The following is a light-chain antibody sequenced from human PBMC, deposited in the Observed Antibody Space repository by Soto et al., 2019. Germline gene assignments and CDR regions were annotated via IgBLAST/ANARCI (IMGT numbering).Light chain of an antibody. V-gene: IGLV2-23*01. CDR2: EGN. CDR1: SGDVGNYNL. CDR3: CLFAGSSTS. J-gene: IGLJ2*01. Sequence: QSALTQPASVSGSPGQSVTMSCAGASGDVGNYNLVSWYQQYPGKAPKLIIYEGNKRPSGVSNRFSGSESGNTASLTISGLQAEDEADYYCCLFAGSSTSFGGGTKLTVL.